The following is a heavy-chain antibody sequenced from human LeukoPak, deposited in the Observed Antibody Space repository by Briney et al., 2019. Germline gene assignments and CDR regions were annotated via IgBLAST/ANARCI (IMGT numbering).Heavy chain of an antibody. D-gene: IGHD5-24*01. CDR3: ARVEMAKLDY. J-gene: IGHJ4*02. CDR2: IYHSGST. CDR1: GYSISSGYY. Sequence: SETLSLTCAVSGYSISSGYYWGWIRQPPGKGLEWIGSIYHSGSTYYNPSLKSRVTISVDTSKNQFSLKLSSVTAADTAVYYCARVEMAKLDYWGQGTLVTVSS. V-gene: IGHV4-38-2*01.